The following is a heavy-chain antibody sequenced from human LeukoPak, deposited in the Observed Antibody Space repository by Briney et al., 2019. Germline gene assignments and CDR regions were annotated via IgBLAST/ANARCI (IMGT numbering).Heavy chain of an antibody. D-gene: IGHD5-12*01. CDR3: AKHFGASSGYAFDF. CDR2: ITASAARP. V-gene: IGHV3-23*01. CDR1: GLTFSNYA. J-gene: IGHJ4*02. Sequence: GGSLRLSCEASGLTFSNYAMSWVRQAPGKGLEWVSTITASAARPYYTDSVRGRFTISRDNSKSTLYLQMSNLRAEDTAVYYCAKHFGASSGYAFDFWGQGTLVTVSS.